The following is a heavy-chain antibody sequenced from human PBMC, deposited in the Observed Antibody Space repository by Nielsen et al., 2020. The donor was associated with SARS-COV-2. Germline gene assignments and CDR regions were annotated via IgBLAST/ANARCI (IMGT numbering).Heavy chain of an antibody. CDR3: AREHSSSRAFDI. Sequence: SETLSLTCTVSGGSISSGGYYWIWIRQPPGKGLEWIGEINHSGSTNYNPSLKSRVTISVDTSKNQFSLKLSSVTAADTAVYYCAREHSSSRAFDIWGQGTMVTVSS. CDR1: GGSISSGGYY. CDR2: INHSGST. D-gene: IGHD6-6*01. J-gene: IGHJ3*02. V-gene: IGHV4-39*07.